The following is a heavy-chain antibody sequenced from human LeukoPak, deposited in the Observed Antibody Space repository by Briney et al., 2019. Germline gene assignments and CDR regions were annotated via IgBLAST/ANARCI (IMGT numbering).Heavy chain of an antibody. CDR2: ISSSSSYI. Sequence: GGSLRLSCAASGFTFSSYSMNWVRQAPGKGLEWVSSISSSSSYIYYADSVKGRFTISRDNAKNSLYLQMNSLRAEDTAVYYCARAGRGYGALTNWGQGTLVTVSS. D-gene: IGHD2-15*01. V-gene: IGHV3-21*01. CDR1: GFTFSSYS. CDR3: ARAGRGYGALTN. J-gene: IGHJ4*02.